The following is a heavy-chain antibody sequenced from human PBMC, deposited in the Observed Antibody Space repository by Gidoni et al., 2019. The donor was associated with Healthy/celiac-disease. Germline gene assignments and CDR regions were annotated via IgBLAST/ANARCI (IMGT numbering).Heavy chain of an antibody. Sequence: HVQLVQSVAEFKKPVSSVKVSCKASGGSFSSYSISWVRQAPGQGLEWMVGIIPIFGTANYAQKFKGRVTMTADESTSTVYMELSSMRSEDTAVYYCARDKLRYFDWLLYSVGAFDIWGQGTMVTVSS. CDR1: GGSFSSYS. D-gene: IGHD3-9*01. CDR3: ARDKLRYFDWLLYSVGAFDI. J-gene: IGHJ3*02. V-gene: IGHV1-69*01. CDR2: IIPIFGTA.